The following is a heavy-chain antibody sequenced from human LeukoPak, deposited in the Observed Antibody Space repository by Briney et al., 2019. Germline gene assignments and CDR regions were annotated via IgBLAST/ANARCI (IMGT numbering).Heavy chain of an antibody. Sequence: SQTLSLTCTVSGDSISSTTHFWGWIRQPPGKGLEWIGSIYYSGTTYYNSSLKSRVTISVDTSKNQFSLRLSSVTAADTAIYYCARLHQQQLSVWGQGTVVSVSS. D-gene: IGHD6-13*01. V-gene: IGHV4-39*01. CDR1: GDSISSTTHF. J-gene: IGHJ3*01. CDR3: ARLHQQQLSV. CDR2: IYYSGTT.